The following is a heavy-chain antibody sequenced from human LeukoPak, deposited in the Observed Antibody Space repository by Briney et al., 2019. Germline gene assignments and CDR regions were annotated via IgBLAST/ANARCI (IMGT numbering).Heavy chain of an antibody. Sequence: SETLSLTCTVSGGSISSGGYYWSWIRQHPGKGLEWIGYIYYSGSTYYNPSLKSRVTISVDTSKNQFSLKLSSVTAADTAVYYCARAPWLATGEYYYCYGMDVWGKGTTVTVSS. CDR1: GGSISSGGYY. J-gene: IGHJ6*04. CDR2: IYYSGST. V-gene: IGHV4-31*03. CDR3: ARAPWLATGEYYYCYGMDV. D-gene: IGHD6-19*01.